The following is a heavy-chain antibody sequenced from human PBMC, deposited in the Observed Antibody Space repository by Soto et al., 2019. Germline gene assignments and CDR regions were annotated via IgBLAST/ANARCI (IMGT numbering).Heavy chain of an antibody. J-gene: IGHJ5*02. V-gene: IGHV3-7*03. CDR2: IKQDGSAT. CDR1: GFTFSSYW. D-gene: IGHD3-9*01. CDR3: ARPLTGYAGDL. Sequence: EVQLVESGGGLVQPGGSLRLSCAVSGFTFSSYWMGWVRQAPGKGLEWVANIKQDGSATFYVDSVKGRFTISRDNAKKSLFLQMNSLRVEDTAVYFCARPLTGYAGDLWGQGTLVSVSS.